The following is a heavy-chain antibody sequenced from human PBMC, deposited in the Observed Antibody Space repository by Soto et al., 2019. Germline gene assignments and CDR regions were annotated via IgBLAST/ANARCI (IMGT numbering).Heavy chain of an antibody. CDR3: ARDGRYSTTYDAFDI. V-gene: IGHV3-11*01. D-gene: IGHD1-26*01. J-gene: IGHJ3*02. CDR1: GLTFSDYF. Sequence: QVQLVESGGGLVKPGGSLRLSCAASGLTFSDYFMSWIRQAPGKGPEWVSYISGSGYTIYYADSVKGRFTISRDDAINSLYLHMNSLRVEDTAIYYCARDGRYSTTYDAFDIWGQGTMVTVSS. CDR2: ISGSGYTI.